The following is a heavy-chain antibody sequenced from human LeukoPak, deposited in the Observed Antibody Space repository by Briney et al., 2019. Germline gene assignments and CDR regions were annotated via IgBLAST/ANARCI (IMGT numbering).Heavy chain of an antibody. D-gene: IGHD3-10*01. CDR2: ISAYTGHT. J-gene: IGHJ6*04. CDR1: GYTFTSYG. CDR3: ARGHFSLVRGVGMDV. Sequence: ASVKVSCKAYGYTFTSYGISWVRQAPGQGLEWMGWISAYTGHTNYAQKLQGRVTLTTDTSTSTAYMELRSLTSDDTAMYYCARGHFSLVRGVGMDVWGKGTTVTVSS. V-gene: IGHV1-18*04.